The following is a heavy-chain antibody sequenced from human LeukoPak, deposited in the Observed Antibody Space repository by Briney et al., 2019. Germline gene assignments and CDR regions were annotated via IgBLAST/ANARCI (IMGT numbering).Heavy chain of an antibody. CDR2: TYYRSKWYN. CDR1: GDSVSNNSGA. J-gene: IGHJ6*02. CDR3: ARAAVPKPYYYALDV. V-gene: IGHV6-1*01. D-gene: IGHD4-17*01. Sequence: SQTLSLTCAISGDSVSNNSGAWNWIRQSPSRGLEWLGRTYYRSKWYNDYAVSVRSRITIKPDTSKNLFSLQLNSVTPEDTAVYYCARAAVPKPYYYALDVWGQGTTLTVSS.